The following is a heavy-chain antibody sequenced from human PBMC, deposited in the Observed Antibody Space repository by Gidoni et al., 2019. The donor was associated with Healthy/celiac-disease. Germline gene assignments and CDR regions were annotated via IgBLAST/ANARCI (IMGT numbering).Heavy chain of an antibody. D-gene: IGHD6-13*01. CDR3: AKDKAPYSSSWYNYYYGMDV. J-gene: IGHJ6*02. Sequence: EVQLLESGGGLVQPGGSLILSCAASGFTFSRYAMSWVRQAPGKGMEWVSAISGSGGRTYYADSVKGRFTISRDNSKNTLYMQMNSLRAEDTAVYYCAKDKAPYSSSWYNYYYGMDVWGQGTTVTVSS. CDR1: GFTFSRYA. V-gene: IGHV3-23*01. CDR2: ISGSGGRT.